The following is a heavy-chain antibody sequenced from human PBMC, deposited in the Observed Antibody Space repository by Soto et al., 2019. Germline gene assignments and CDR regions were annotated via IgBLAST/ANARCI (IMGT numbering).Heavy chain of an antibody. V-gene: IGHV1-69*01. CDR3: ARGETYLGV. CDR1: GGTFSRNA. J-gene: IGHJ6*02. CDR2: IIPIFRSS. Sequence: QVQLVQSGAEVKKPGSSVKVSCRASGGTFSRNAMSWVRQAPGQGLEWMGGIIPIFRSSNYAQKFQGRVTITADESTSTAYMELSSLTYEDTAVYYCARGETYLGVGGQGTTVTVSS. D-gene: IGHD7-27*01.